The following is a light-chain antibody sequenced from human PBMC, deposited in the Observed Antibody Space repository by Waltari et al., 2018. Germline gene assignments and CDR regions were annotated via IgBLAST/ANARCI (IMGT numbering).Light chain of an antibody. Sequence: SSDLPQHPDVSVALGQTARTTCQGDILRTYYGNWCRQKTGQAPELVIYGKNNRPSGIPDRFSASSSENTASLIITGAQAEDEADYYCSSRELSGHVVFGGGTRLTVL. CDR3: SSRELSGHVV. CDR2: GKN. V-gene: IGLV3-19*01. J-gene: IGLJ2*01. CDR1: ILRTYY.